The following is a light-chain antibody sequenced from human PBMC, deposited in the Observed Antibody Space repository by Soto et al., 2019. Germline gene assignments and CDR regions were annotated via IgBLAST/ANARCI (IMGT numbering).Light chain of an antibody. CDR3: QQRSNWTPGFLT. J-gene: IGKJ4*01. V-gene: IGKV3-11*01. Sequence: EIVLTQSPATLSLSPGERATLSCRASQSVSSYLAWYQQKPGQAPRLLIYDASNRATGIPARFSGSGSGTDVTLTIISLEPEDFAVYYCQQRSNWTPGFLTFGGGTKVEIK. CDR2: DAS. CDR1: QSVSSY.